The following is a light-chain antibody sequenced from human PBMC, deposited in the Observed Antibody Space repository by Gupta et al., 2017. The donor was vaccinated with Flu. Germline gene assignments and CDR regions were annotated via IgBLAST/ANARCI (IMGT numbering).Light chain of an antibody. J-gene: IGLJ2*01. Sequence: QSALTEPRSVSGPPAQSVAISCTGTSNDVGDFDYVSWYQQHPGQVPKLIIYDVTKRPSGVPDRFTGSNSGNTASLTISGIQALDEADYYCNSYGASTFFGGGTRLTVL. CDR2: DVT. V-gene: IGLV2-11*01. CDR3: NSYGASTF. CDR1: SNDVGDFDY.